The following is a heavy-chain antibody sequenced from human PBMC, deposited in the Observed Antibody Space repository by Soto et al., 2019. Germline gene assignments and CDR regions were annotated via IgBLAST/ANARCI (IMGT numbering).Heavy chain of an antibody. J-gene: IGHJ4*02. V-gene: IGHV4-61*03. CDR1: GVSVSTANYY. CDR3: ASGNSGSAYIEH. CDR2: IYNSVST. D-gene: IGHD6-19*01. Sequence: QVQLQESGPGLVKPSETLSLTCAVSGVSVSTANYYWSWIRQPPGKGLEWIGYIYNSVSTDYNPALTSRVTMSVDTSKGHFSLRLTSATAADTAVYFCASGNSGSAYIEHWGQGTLVTVSS.